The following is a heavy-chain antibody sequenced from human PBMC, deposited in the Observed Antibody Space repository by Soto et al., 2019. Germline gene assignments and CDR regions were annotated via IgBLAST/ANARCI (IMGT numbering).Heavy chain of an antibody. Sequence: SETLSLTCAVYGGSFSSYYWSWIRQPPGKGLEWIRESNHIGSSNYKPSLKTRVTISVDTSKNQFCLKRRSVTAADTAVYSSARGDDYESGTYCEDYYDMEVLGQGNTVTVAS. J-gene: IGHJ6*02. CDR1: GGSFSSYY. CDR2: SNHIGSS. V-gene: IGHV4-34*01. D-gene: IGHD3-10*01. CDR3: ARGDDYESGTYCEDYYDMEV.